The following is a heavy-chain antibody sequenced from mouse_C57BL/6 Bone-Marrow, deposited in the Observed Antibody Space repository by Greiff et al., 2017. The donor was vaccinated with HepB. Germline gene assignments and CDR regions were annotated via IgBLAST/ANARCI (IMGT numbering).Heavy chain of an antibody. CDR3: TRRLGRNFDY. V-gene: IGHV1-15*01. CDR2: IDPETGGT. CDR1: GYTFTDYE. J-gene: IGHJ2*01. Sequence: QVHVKQSGAELVRPGASVTLSCKASGYTFTDYEMHWVKQTPVHGLEWIGAIDPETGGTAYNQKFKGKAILTADKSSSTAYMELRSLTSEDSAVYYCTRRLGRNFDYWGQGTTLTVSS. D-gene: IGHD4-1*01.